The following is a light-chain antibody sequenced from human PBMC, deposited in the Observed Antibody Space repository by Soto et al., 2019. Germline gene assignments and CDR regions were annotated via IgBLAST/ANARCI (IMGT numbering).Light chain of an antibody. V-gene: IGKV3-11*01. CDR2: DAS. Sequence: EIVLTQSPATLSLSPGERATLSCRASQSVSSYLAWYQHKPGQAPRLLIYDASNRATGIPARFSGSGSGTDFTLTISSLEPEDFAVYYCQQRGNWPSGVTFGGGTKVEIK. J-gene: IGKJ4*01. CDR1: QSVSSY. CDR3: QQRGNWPSGVT.